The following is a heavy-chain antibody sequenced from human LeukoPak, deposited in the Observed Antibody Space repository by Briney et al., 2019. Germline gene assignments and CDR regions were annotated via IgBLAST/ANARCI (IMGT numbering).Heavy chain of an antibody. D-gene: IGHD3-3*01. J-gene: IGHJ6*03. CDR3: ARDYDGGYMDV. CDR1: RFTFSTYS. Sequence: PGGSLRLSCAASRFTFSTYSMNWVRQAPGKGLEWVSSISSRSTYIYYADSVKGRFTISRDNAKNSLYLQMNSLRAEDTAVYYCARDYDGGYMDVWGKGTTVTVSS. CDR2: ISSRSTYI. V-gene: IGHV3-21*01.